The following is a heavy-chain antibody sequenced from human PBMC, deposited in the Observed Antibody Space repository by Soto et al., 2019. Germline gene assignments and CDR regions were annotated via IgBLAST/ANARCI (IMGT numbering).Heavy chain of an antibody. Sequence: AASVKVSCKASGYTFTSYCISLVRQAPGQGLEWMGWISAYNGNTNYAQKLQGRVTMTTDTSTSTAYMELRSLRSDDTAVYYCARRADYDFWSGYSHYYGMDVWGQGTTVTVSS. CDR2: ISAYNGNT. D-gene: IGHD3-3*01. J-gene: IGHJ6*02. CDR1: GYTFTSYC. CDR3: ARRADYDFWSGYSHYYGMDV. V-gene: IGHV1-18*01.